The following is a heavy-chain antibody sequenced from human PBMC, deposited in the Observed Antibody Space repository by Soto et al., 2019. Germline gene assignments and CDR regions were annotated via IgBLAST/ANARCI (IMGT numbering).Heavy chain of an antibody. D-gene: IGHD6-13*01. CDR2: IYYSGST. Sequence: SETPSLTCTVSGGSISSSSYYWGWIRQPPGKGLEWIGSIYYSGSTYYNPSLKSRVTISVDTSKNQFSLKLSSVTAADTAVYYCARHRGGIAAAGNADYYYYYMDVWGKGTTVTVSS. V-gene: IGHV4-39*01. J-gene: IGHJ6*03. CDR3: ARHRGGIAAAGNADYYYYYMDV. CDR1: GGSISSSSYY.